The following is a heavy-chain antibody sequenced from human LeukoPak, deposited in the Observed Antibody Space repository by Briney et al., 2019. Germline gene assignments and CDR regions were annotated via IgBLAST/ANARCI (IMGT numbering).Heavy chain of an antibody. J-gene: IGHJ6*02. CDR1: GGSISSYY. CDR2: IYYSGST. D-gene: IGHD2-15*01. V-gene: IGHV4-59*01. Sequence: SETLSLTCTVSGGSISSYYWSWIRQPPGKGLEWIGYIYYSGSTNYNPSLKSRVTISVDTSKNQFSLKLSSVTAADTAVYYCARLELLNYYYYGMDVWGQGTTVTVSS. CDR3: ARLELLNYYYYGMDV.